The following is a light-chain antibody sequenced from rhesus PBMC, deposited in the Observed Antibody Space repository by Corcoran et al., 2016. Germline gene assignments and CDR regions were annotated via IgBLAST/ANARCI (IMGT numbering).Light chain of an antibody. V-gene: IGKV3-35*01. Sequence: EIVLTQSPTSMAFSQGERVTIPCTASSSINTSHLHWFQKKPGFPPRFLVYRTSSLPSGVPARFSGSGSGTSYTLTISGREAEDAAIYYCQQGNRMYSFGPGTKVEIK. CDR1: SSINTSH. CDR3: QQGNRMYS. J-gene: IGKJ2*01. CDR2: RTS.